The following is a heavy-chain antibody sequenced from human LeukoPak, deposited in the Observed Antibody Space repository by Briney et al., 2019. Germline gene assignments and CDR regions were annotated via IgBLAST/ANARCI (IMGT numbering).Heavy chain of an antibody. V-gene: IGHV4-39*01. CDR2: IYYSGST. J-gene: IGHJ5*02. CDR3: ARGRGYYGSGSYLGGYWFDP. D-gene: IGHD3-10*01. Sequence: PSETLSLTCTVSGGSISSSSYYWGWIRQHPGKGLEWIGSIYYSGSTYYNPSLKSRVTISVDTSKNQFSLKLSSVTAADTAVYYCARGRGYYGSGSYLGGYWFDPWGQGTLVTVSS. CDR1: GGSISSSSYY.